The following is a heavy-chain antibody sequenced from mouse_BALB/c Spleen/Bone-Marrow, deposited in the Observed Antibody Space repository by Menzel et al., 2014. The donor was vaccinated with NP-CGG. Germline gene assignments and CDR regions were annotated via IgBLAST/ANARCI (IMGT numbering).Heavy chain of an antibody. CDR3: ARKDGGYYVMDY. CDR2: IWGGGGT. J-gene: IGHJ4*01. CDR1: GFSLSRYN. V-gene: IGHV2-6-4*01. Sequence: VQLVESGPGLVAPSHNLSIPCTVSGFSLSRYNIHWIRQPPGKGLEWLGMIWGGGGTDHNSALKSRLRISKDNSKSQIFLKINSLQIDDTAMYYCARKDGGYYVMDYWGQGTSVTVSS. D-gene: IGHD2-3*01.